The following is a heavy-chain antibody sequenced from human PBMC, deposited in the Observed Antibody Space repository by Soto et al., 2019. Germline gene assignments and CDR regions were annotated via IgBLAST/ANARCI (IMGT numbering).Heavy chain of an antibody. CDR2: IYYSGST. J-gene: IGHJ4*02. CDR1: GGSIRSGDYY. D-gene: IGHD1-20*01. V-gene: IGHV4-30-4*01. CDR3: ARRITRPERFDY. Sequence: SETLSLTCTVSGGSIRSGDYYWSWIRQPPGKGLEWIGYIYYSGSTYYNPSLKSRVTISVDTSKNQFSLKLTSATDADTAVYYCARRITRPERFDYWGQGALVTVSS.